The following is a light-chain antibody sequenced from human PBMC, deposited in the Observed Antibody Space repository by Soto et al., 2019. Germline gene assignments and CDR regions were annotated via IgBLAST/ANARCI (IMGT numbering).Light chain of an antibody. CDR2: EVS. CDR1: SSDVGGYNY. Sequence: QSVLTQPASVSGSPGQSITTSCTGTSSDVGGYNYVSWYQQHPGKAPKLMIYEVSNRPSGVSNRFSGSKSGNTASLTISGLQAEDEADYYCSSSTSSDTLLFGGGTKLTVL. J-gene: IGLJ2*01. CDR3: SSSTSSDTLL. V-gene: IGLV2-14*01.